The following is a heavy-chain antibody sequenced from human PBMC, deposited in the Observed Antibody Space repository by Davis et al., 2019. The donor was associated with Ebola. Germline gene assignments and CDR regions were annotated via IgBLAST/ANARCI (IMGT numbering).Heavy chain of an antibody. CDR3: ARDSSGYYVYYFDY. D-gene: IGHD3-22*01. Sequence: PGGSLRLSCAASGFTFSSYWMSWVRQAPGKGLEWVANIKQDGSEKYYVDSVKGRFTISRDNAKNSLYLQMNSLRAEDTAVYYCARDSSGYYVYYFDYWGQGTLVTVSS. CDR1: GFTFSSYW. J-gene: IGHJ4*02. V-gene: IGHV3-7*01. CDR2: IKQDGSEK.